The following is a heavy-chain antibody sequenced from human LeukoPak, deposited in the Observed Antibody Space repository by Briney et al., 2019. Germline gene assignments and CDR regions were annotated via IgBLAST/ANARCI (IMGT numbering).Heavy chain of an antibody. Sequence: GGSLRLSCAASGFTFSSYWMSWVRQAPGKGLEWVANIKQDGSEKYYVDSVKGRFTISRDNAKNTLYLQMNSLRPEDTAVYYCARGGYSSGWFHAFDIWGQGTMVTVSS. CDR3: ARGGYSSGWFHAFDI. V-gene: IGHV3-7*01. CDR2: IKQDGSEK. CDR1: GFTFSSYW. D-gene: IGHD6-19*01. J-gene: IGHJ3*02.